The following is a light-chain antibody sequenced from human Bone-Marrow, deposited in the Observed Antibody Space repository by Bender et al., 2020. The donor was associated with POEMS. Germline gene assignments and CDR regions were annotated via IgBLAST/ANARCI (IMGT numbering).Light chain of an antibody. J-gene: IGLJ2*01. CDR3: AAWDDSLNGVV. Sequence: QSALTQPASVSGSPGQSITISCSGTSSDVGGYNHVCWYQQHPGKAPKLILYDVTKRPSGVPDRFSGSKSGTSASLAISGLQSEDEADYYCAAWDDSLNGVVFGGGTKLTVL. CDR2: DVT. V-gene: IGLV2-14*03. CDR1: SSDVGGYNH.